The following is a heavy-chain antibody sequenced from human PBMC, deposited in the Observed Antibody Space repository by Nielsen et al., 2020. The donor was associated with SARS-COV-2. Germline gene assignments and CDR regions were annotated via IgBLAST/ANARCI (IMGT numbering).Heavy chain of an antibody. CDR3: AKIGYCSSTSCLSMDV. D-gene: IGHD2-2*03. J-gene: IGHJ6*02. Sequence: GESLKISCAASGFTFSSYGMHWVRQAPGKGLEWVAVIWYDGSNKYYADSVKSRFTISRDNSKNTLYLQMNSLRAEDTAVYYCAKIGYCSSTSCLSMDVWGQGTTVTVSS. CDR1: GFTFSSYG. V-gene: IGHV3-30*02. CDR2: IWYDGSNK.